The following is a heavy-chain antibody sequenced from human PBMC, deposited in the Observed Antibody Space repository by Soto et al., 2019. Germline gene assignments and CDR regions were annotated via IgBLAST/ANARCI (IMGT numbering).Heavy chain of an antibody. CDR2: ISYDGSNK. Sequence: GGSLRLSCAASGFTFSSYAMHWVRQAPGKGLEWVAVISYDGSNKYYADSVKGRFTISRDNSKNTLYLQMNSLRAEDTAVYYCARDLRSYALSDYYGMDVWGQGTTVTVSS. V-gene: IGHV3-30-3*01. J-gene: IGHJ6*02. CDR1: GFTFSSYA. CDR3: ARDLRSYALSDYYGMDV. D-gene: IGHD1-26*01.